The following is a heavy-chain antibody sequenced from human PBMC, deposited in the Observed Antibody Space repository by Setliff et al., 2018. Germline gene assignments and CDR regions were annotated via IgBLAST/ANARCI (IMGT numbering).Heavy chain of an antibody. Sequence: SETLSLTCAVSGYPISSGYSWGWIRQPPGKGLEWIGSLYHSGSTYYNPSLKSRVTISVDTSKDQFSLKVISMTAADTAVYYCARGRNIAARLLDSWGQGTLVTVSS. CDR2: LYHSGST. J-gene: IGHJ4*02. D-gene: IGHD6-6*01. CDR3: ARGRNIAARLLDS. CDR1: GYPISSGYS. V-gene: IGHV4-38-2*01.